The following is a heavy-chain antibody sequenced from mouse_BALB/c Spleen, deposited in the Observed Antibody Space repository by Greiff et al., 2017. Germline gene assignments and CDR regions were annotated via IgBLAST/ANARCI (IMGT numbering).Heavy chain of an antibody. V-gene: IGHV1-4*02. CDR2: INPSSGYT. CDR3: ARYRGYDDGTGYAMDY. Sequence: QVQLQQSAAELARPGASVKMSCKASGYTFTSYTMHWVKQRPGQGLEWIGYINPSSGYTEYNQKFKDKTTLTADKSSSTAYMQLSSLTSEDSAVYYCARYRGYDDGTGYAMDYWGQGTSVTVSS. J-gene: IGHJ4*01. CDR1: GYTFTSYT. D-gene: IGHD2-14*01.